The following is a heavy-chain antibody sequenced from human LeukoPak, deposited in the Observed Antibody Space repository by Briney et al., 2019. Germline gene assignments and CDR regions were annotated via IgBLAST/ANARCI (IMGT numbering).Heavy chain of an antibody. D-gene: IGHD4-23*01. CDR3: ARGWYRGGNYPPLTDY. CDR2: ISAYNGNT. J-gene: IGHJ4*02. V-gene: IGHV1-18*01. CDR1: GYTFTSYG. Sequence: ASVKVSCKASGYTFTSYGISWVRQAPGQGLEWMGWISAYNGNTNYAQKLQGRVTMTTDTSTSTAYMKLRSLRSDDTAVYYCARGWYRGGNYPPLTDYWGQGTLVTVSP.